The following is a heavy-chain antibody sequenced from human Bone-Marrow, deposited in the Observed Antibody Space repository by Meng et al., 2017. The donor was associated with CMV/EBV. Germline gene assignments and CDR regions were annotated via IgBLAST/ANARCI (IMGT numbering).Heavy chain of an antibody. Sequence: YEMHRVRKAHGKGLEWMGWIKPNSGGKNNEQKFQGRVNMTRDTSISTAYMELSRLRSDDTAVYYCARARGPTVTTSRLKGSNWFDPWGQGTLVTVSS. D-gene: IGHD4-11*01. V-gene: IGHV1-2*02. CDR1: YE. CDR2: IKPNSGGK. J-gene: IGHJ5*02. CDR3: ARARGPTVTTSRLKGSNWFDP.